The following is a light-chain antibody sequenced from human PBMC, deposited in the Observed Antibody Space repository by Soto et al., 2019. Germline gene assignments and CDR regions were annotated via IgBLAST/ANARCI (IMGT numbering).Light chain of an antibody. Sequence: EIVMTQSPATLSESPGERATLSCRASQSVSINLAWYQQKRGQAPRRLIYGTSTRATGIPARFSGSGSGTEFTLTISSLQSEDFAVYCCQQYNKWPLTFGGGTKVEIK. J-gene: IGKJ4*01. CDR1: QSVSIN. V-gene: IGKV3-15*01. CDR3: QQYNKWPLT. CDR2: GTS.